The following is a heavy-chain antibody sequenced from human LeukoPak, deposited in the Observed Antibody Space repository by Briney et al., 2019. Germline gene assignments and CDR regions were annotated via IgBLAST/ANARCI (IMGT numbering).Heavy chain of an antibody. J-gene: IGHJ4*02. CDR1: GYTLTEYY. D-gene: IGHD2-8*02. Sequence: ASVTVSCTASGYTLTEYYIHWVRQAPGQGLEWMGFINPDSGGTTYQQNFQGRVTMTRDTSISTFYMELSSLRPDDTAVYYCSTEDKYCTGANCGVFWGQGTLVTVSA. CDR3: STEDKYCTGANCGVF. CDR2: INPDSGGT. V-gene: IGHV1-2*02.